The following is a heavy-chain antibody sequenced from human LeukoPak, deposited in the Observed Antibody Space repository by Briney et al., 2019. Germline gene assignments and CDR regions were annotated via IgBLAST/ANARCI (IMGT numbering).Heavy chain of an antibody. CDR2: IRSKAYGGTT. D-gene: IGHD5-18*01. CDR3: TRGYSYDPFDY. Sequence: GGSLRPSCTASGFTFGDYAMSWVRQAPGKGLEWVGFIRSKAYGGTTEYAASVKGRFTISRDDSKSIAYLQMNSLKTEDTAVYYCTRGYSYDPFDYWGQGTLVTVSS. J-gene: IGHJ4*02. V-gene: IGHV3-49*04. CDR1: GFTFGDYA.